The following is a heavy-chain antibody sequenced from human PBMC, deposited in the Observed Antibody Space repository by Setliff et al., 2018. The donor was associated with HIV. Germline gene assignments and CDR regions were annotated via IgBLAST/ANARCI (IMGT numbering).Heavy chain of an antibody. CDR2: TNTDGSIT. CDR1: GFTFTNYW. D-gene: IGHD3-10*01. Sequence: GGSLRLSCAASGFTFTNYWVHWVRQVPGKGLVWVSRTNTDGSITMYADSVKGRFTISRDNAQNTLYLQMNSLRADDTAVYFCARPTNIDTLYYGSQSFYMYYYGMDVWGQGTTVTVSS. V-gene: IGHV3-74*03. CDR3: ARPTNIDTLYYGSQSFYMYYYGMDV. J-gene: IGHJ6*02.